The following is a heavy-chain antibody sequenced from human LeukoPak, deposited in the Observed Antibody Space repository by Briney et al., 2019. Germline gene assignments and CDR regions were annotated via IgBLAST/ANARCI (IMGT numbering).Heavy chain of an antibody. Sequence: PSETLSLTCTVSGGSISSSSYYWGWIRQPPGKGREWIGSIYYSGSTYYNPSLKSRVTISVDTSKNQFSLKLSSVTAADTAVYYCARGGYSSSWLLGYFDYWGQGTLVTVSS. J-gene: IGHJ4*02. CDR1: GGSISSSSYY. V-gene: IGHV4-39*07. CDR2: IYYSGST. D-gene: IGHD6-13*01. CDR3: ARGGYSSSWLLGYFDY.